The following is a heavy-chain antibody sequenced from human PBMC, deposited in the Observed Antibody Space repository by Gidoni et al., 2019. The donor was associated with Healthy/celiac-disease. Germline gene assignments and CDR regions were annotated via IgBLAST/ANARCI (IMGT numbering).Heavy chain of an antibody. CDR3: ARDWNYYDSSGYYFFDY. CDR2: ISSSSSYI. CDR1: GFTFSSYS. D-gene: IGHD3-22*01. Sequence: SCAASGFTFSSYSMNWVRQAPGKGLEWVSSISSSSSYIYYADSVKGRFTISRDNAKNSLYLQMNSLRAEDTAVYYCARDWNYYDSSGYYFFDYWGQGTLVTVSS. J-gene: IGHJ4*02. V-gene: IGHV3-21*01.